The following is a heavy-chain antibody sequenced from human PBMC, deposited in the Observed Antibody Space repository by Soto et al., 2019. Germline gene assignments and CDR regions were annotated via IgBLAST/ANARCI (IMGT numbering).Heavy chain of an antibody. J-gene: IGHJ5*02. CDR2: INSDGSST. D-gene: IGHD6-13*01. CDR3: ARNLAAGGWFDP. V-gene: IGHV3-74*01. Sequence: EVQLVESGGGLVQPGGSLRLSCAASGFTFRSYWMHWVRQAPGKGLVWVSRINSDGSSTSYADSVKGRFTISRDNAKNTLYLQMNSLRADDTAVYYCARNLAAGGWFDPWGQGTLGTVSS. CDR1: GFTFRSYW.